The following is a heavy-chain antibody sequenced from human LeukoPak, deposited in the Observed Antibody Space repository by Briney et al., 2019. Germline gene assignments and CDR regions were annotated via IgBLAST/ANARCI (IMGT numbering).Heavy chain of an antibody. CDR2: INSDGSST. CDR3: AKEGDYYDSSGYLYYFDY. D-gene: IGHD3-22*01. V-gene: IGHV3-74*01. Sequence: GGSLRLSCAASGFTFSSYWMPWVRHAPGKGLVWVSRINSDGSSTSYADSVKGRFTISRDNSKNTLYLQMNSLRAEDTAVYYCAKEGDYYDSSGYLYYFDYWGQGTLVTVSS. J-gene: IGHJ4*02. CDR1: GFTFSSYW.